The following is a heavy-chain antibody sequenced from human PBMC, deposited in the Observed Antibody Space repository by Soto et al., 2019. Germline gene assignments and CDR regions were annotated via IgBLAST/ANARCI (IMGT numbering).Heavy chain of an antibody. CDR3: ARARSIAAAGSFDY. CDR2: IIPIFGTA. J-gene: IGHJ4*02. CDR1: GCTVSSYA. D-gene: IGHD6-13*01. V-gene: IGHV1-69*13. Sequence: SVKVSCKASGCTVSSYAISCVRQAPGQVLEWMGGIIPIFGTANYAQKFQGRVTITADESTSTAYMELSSLRSEDTAVYYCARARSIAAAGSFDYWGQGTLVTVCS.